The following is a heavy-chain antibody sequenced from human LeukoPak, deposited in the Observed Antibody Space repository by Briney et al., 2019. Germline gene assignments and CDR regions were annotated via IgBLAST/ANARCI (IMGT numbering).Heavy chain of an antibody. V-gene: IGHV3-74*01. CDR1: GFTFSSYW. Sequence: PGGSLRLSCVASGFTFSSYWMHWVRQAPGKGLVWVSRINGDGSTTSYADSVKGRFTISRDDAKNTLYLQMISLRAEDTAVYYCASSPRSHFDYWGQGTLVTVSS. CDR3: ASSPRSHFDY. CDR2: INGDGSTT. D-gene: IGHD2-15*01. J-gene: IGHJ4*02.